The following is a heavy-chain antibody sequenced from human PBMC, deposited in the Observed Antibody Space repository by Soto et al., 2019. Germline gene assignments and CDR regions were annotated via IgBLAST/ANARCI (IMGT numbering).Heavy chain of an antibody. CDR1: GGTFSSYT. CDR3: ALRLTMVRGVNLAASYYYGMDV. CDR2: IIPILGIA. V-gene: IGHV1-69*02. D-gene: IGHD3-10*01. Sequence: QVQLVQSGAEVKKPGSSVKVSCKASGGTFSSYTISWVRQAPGQGLEWMGRIIPILGIANYAQKFQGRVTITADKSTSTAYMELSSLRSEDTAVYYCALRLTMVRGVNLAASYYYGMDVWGQGTTVTVSS. J-gene: IGHJ6*02.